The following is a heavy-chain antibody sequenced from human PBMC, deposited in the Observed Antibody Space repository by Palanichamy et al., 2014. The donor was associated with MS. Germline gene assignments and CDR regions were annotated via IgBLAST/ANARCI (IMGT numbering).Heavy chain of an antibody. Sequence: EVQLVESGEAWYSLGGSLRVSCAASGFNFSNAWMSWVRQAPGKGLEWVGRIRSKTDGGTTDYAAPVKGRFTLSRDDSKNTLYLQMNTLKTEDTAVYYCTTLGGYTYGQDYWGQGTLVTVSS. D-gene: IGHD5-18*01. J-gene: IGHJ4*02. CDR2: IRSKTDGGTT. CDR1: GFNFSNAW. CDR3: TTLGGYTYGQDY. V-gene: IGHV3-15*01.